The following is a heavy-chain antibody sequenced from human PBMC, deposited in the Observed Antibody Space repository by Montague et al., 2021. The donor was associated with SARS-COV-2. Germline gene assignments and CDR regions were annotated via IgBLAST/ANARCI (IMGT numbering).Heavy chain of an antibody. D-gene: IGHD6-13*01. CDR2: SYYSGST. CDR3: ARGAGYSSSGYLAFEI. V-gene: IGHV4-59*01. Sequence: SETLSLTCTVSSGSISSYYWSWIRQPPGTGLEWMGYSYYSGSTNYNPSLKSRGTISVDTSKNQFSLKLRSVTAADTAVYYCARGAGYSSSGYLAFEIWGQGTMVTVSS. CDR1: SGSISSYY. J-gene: IGHJ3*02.